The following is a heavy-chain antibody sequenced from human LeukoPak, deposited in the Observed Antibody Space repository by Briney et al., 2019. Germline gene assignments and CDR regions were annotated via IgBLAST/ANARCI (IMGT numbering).Heavy chain of an antibody. CDR2: TYYRSTWLN. Sequence: SQTLSLTCALSGDTVSSNTAAYHWLRLSRSRGVEWLGRTYYRSTWLNDYAPSVRSRITVSPDTSKNQFSLQLNSVTPEDTAVYYCARDRLGMGYWGQGTPVTVSS. D-gene: IGHD7-27*01. CDR3: ARDRLGMGY. CDR1: GDTVSSNTAA. J-gene: IGHJ4*02. V-gene: IGHV6-1*01.